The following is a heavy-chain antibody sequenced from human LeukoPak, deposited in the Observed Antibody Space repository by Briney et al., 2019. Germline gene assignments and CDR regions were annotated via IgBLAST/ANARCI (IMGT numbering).Heavy chain of an antibody. Sequence: PGASLRLSCVASGFIFRNCAMSWVRQAPGKGLEWVSAITGSGDTTYYADSVKGRFTISRDNSKNTLYVEMNTLRAEDTAVYYCAKWGDYDILTGYYVSDFWGQGTLVTVSS. CDR3: AKWGDYDILTGYYVSDF. CDR1: GFIFRNCA. D-gene: IGHD3-9*01. V-gene: IGHV3-23*01. CDR2: ITGSGDTT. J-gene: IGHJ4*02.